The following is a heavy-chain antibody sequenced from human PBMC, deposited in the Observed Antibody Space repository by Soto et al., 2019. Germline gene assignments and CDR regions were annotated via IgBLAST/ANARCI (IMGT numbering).Heavy chain of an antibody. Sequence: SETLSLTCTVSGGSVSSGSYYWSWIRQPPGKGLEWIGYIYYSGSTNYNPSLKSRVTISVDTSKNQFSLKLSSVTAADTAVYYCARMAMVRGVVAYYYYAMDVWGKGKTVT. CDR1: GGSVSSGSYY. D-gene: IGHD3-10*01. V-gene: IGHV4-61*01. J-gene: IGHJ6*04. CDR2: IYYSGST. CDR3: ARMAMVRGVVAYYYYAMDV.